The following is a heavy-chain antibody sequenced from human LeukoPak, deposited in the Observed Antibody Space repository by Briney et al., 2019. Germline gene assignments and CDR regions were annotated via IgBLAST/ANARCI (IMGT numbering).Heavy chain of an antibody. J-gene: IGHJ4*02. CDR2: INPNSGAT. CDR3: ARDRAGTTVDY. CDR1: GYTFTGYY. V-gene: IGHV1-2*02. Sequence: ASVKVSCKASGYTFTGYYMHWVRQAPGQGLEWMGWINPNSGATIHAQKFQGRVTMTRETSVSTAYMELSRLTSDDTAVYYCARDRAGTTVDYWGQGTLVTVSS. D-gene: IGHD1-7*01.